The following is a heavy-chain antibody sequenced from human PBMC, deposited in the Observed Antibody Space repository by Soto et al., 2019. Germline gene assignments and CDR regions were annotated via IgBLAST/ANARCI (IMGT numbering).Heavy chain of an antibody. CDR1: GYTFSNYA. Sequence: ASVKVSCKASGYTFSNYAIHWVRQAPGQRLEWMGWINAGNGNTKSSQKFQGRVTITRDTSASTAYMELSSLRSEDTAVDDCARRSPPPFDDWGQGTPVTVSS. V-gene: IGHV1-3*01. CDR3: ARRSPPPFDD. CDR2: INAGNGNT. J-gene: IGHJ4*02.